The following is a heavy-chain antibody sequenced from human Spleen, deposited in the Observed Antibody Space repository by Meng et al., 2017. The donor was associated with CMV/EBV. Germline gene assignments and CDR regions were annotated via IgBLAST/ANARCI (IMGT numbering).Heavy chain of an antibody. CDR1: GFPVRSLS. CDR2: IYSGDNT. Sequence: LSCAASGFPVRSLSMSWVRQAPGKGLEWVSVIYSGDNTEYADSVKGRFTISRDNSKNTMYLQMNSPRAEDTAVYYCASTTKWLAFETWGQGTLVTVSS. V-gene: IGHV3-53*01. D-gene: IGHD3-22*01. CDR3: ASTTKWLAFET. J-gene: IGHJ4*02.